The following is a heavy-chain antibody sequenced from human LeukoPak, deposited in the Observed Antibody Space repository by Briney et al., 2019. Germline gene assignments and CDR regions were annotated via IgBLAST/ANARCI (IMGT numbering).Heavy chain of an antibody. D-gene: IGHD6-25*01. J-gene: IGHJ4*02. V-gene: IGHV3-53*01. CDR3: ARDRIAAPGAGDY. Sequence: GGSLRLSCAASGFTVSSNYMSWVRQAPGKGLEWVSVIYSGGSTYYADSVKGRFTISRDNSKNTLYLQMNSLRAEDTAVYYCARDRIAAPGAGDYWGQGTLVTASS. CDR1: GFTVSSNY. CDR2: IYSGGST.